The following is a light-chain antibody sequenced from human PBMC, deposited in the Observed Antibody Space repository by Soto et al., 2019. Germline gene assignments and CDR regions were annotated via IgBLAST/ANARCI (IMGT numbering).Light chain of an antibody. Sequence: ERVMTQSPATLSLTPEERATLSCRASQTIDNTLAWYQQKPGRAPMLLIYGASTRATGIPARCSGSGSGTEFTLAISRLQSEDFAVYYCQQYNNWPPWTFGQGTKVGI. J-gene: IGKJ1*01. CDR2: GAS. V-gene: IGKV3-15*01. CDR1: QTIDNT. CDR3: QQYNNWPPWT.